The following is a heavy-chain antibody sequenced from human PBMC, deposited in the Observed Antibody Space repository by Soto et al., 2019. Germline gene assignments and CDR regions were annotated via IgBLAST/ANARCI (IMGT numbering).Heavy chain of an antibody. CDR3: ATLSFKAVAGTVDFDY. V-gene: IGHV1-18*01. J-gene: IGHJ4*02. CDR1: GYTFTNDG. Sequence: ASVKVSCKASGYTFTNDGISWVRQAPGQGLEWMGWISTYSDNTKYTQKVQGRVTMTTDTSTSTAYMELRSLRSDDTAMYYCATLSFKAVAGTVDFDYWGQGTLVTVSS. CDR2: ISTYSDNT. D-gene: IGHD6-19*01.